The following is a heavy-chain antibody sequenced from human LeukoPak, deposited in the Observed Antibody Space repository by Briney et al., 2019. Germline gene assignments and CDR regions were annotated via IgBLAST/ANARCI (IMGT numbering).Heavy chain of an antibody. Sequence: HPGGSLRLSCAASGFTFSSYAMSWVRQAPGKGLEWVSAISGSGGSTYYADSVKGRFTISRDNSKNTLYLQMNSLRAEDTAVYYCATLESGYSYGYPDYWGQGTLVTVSS. CDR3: ATLESGYSYGYPDY. J-gene: IGHJ4*02. V-gene: IGHV3-23*01. CDR1: GFTFSSYA. CDR2: ISGSGGST. D-gene: IGHD5-18*01.